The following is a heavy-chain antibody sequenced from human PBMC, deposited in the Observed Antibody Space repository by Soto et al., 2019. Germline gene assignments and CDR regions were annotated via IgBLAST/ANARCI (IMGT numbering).Heavy chain of an antibody. V-gene: IGHV4-31*03. D-gene: IGHD3-16*01. CDR3: ARGDYVWGSYGAVNY. CDR2: IYYSGST. J-gene: IGHJ4*02. Sequence: QVQLQESGPGLVKPSQTLSLTCTVSGGSISSGGYYWSWIRQHPGKGLEWIGYIYYSGSTYYNPSLKGRVTISVDTSKNQFSLKLSSVTAADTAVYYCARGDYVWGSYGAVNYWGQGTLVTVSS. CDR1: GGSISSGGYY.